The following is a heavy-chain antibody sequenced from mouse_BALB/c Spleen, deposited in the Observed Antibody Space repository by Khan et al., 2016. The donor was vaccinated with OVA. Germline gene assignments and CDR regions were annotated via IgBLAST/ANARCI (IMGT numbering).Heavy chain of an antibody. V-gene: IGHV3-2*02. D-gene: IGHD1-1*01. CDR1: GYSITSDYV. J-gene: IGHJ4*01. CDR2: ISYGGST. Sequence: QLEESGPGLVKPSQSLSLTCTVTGYSITSDYVWDWLRQFPGNKLVWMGFISYGGSTCYNPSLTSRISITRDTSKNQFFLQLNSVTTEDAATYHCAKKNYYGYAMDYWGQGTSVTVSS. CDR3: AKKNYYGYAMDY.